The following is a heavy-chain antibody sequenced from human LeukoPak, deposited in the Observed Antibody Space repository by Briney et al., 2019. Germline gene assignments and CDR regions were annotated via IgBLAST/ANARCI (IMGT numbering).Heavy chain of an antibody. D-gene: IGHD3-3*01. CDR1: GGSFSGYY. CDR3: ARGRFLEWLPYNWFDP. J-gene: IGHJ5*02. Sequence: SETLSLTCAVYGGSFSGYYWSWIRQPPGKGLEWIGEINHSGSTNYNPSLKSRVTISVDTSKNQFSLKLSSVTAADTAVYYCARGRFLEWLPYNWFDPWGQGTLVTVSS. CDR2: INHSGST. V-gene: IGHV4-34*01.